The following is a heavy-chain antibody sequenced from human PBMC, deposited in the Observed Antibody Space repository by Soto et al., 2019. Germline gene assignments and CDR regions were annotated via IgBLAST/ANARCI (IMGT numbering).Heavy chain of an antibody. CDR3: ARDYRYSSGWYFDY. J-gene: IGHJ4*02. V-gene: IGHV4-59*01. D-gene: IGHD6-19*01. Sequence: PSETLSLTCTVSGGSISSYYWSWLRQPPGKGLEWIGYIYYSGSTNYNPSLKSRVTISVDTSKNQFSLKLSSVTAADTAVYYCARDYRYSSGWYFDYWGQGTLVTVS. CDR1: GGSISSYY. CDR2: IYYSGST.